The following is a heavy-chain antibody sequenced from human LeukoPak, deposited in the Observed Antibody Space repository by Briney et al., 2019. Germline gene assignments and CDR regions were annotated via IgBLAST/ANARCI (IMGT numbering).Heavy chain of an antibody. Sequence: SETLSLTCTVSGGSISSGDYYWSWIRQPPGKGLEWIRYIYYSGSTYYNPSLKSRVTISVDTSKNQFSLKLSSVTAADTAVYYCARHVAAAGTDFDYWGQGTLVTVSS. D-gene: IGHD6-13*01. J-gene: IGHJ4*02. CDR1: GGSISSGDYY. CDR3: ARHVAAAGTDFDY. CDR2: IYYSGST. V-gene: IGHV4-30-4*01.